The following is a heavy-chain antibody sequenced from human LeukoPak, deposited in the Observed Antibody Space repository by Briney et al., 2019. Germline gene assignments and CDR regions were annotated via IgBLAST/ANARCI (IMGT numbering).Heavy chain of an antibody. V-gene: IGHV3-9*03. CDR2: ISWNSGSI. CDR3: AKAHGYSYGSSHFDY. J-gene: IGHJ4*02. CDR1: GFTFDDYA. Sequence: PGRSLRLSCAASGFTFDDYAMHWVRQAPGKGLEWVSGISWNSGSIGYADSVKGRFTISRDNAKNSLYLQMNSLRAEDMALYYCAKAHGYSYGSSHFDYWGQGTLVTVSS. D-gene: IGHD5-18*01.